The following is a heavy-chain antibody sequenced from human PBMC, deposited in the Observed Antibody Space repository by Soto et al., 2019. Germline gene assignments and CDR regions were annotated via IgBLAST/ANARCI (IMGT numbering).Heavy chain of an antibody. CDR2: IYYSGST. D-gene: IGHD4-17*01. V-gene: IGHV4-39*01. J-gene: IGHJ4*02. CDR1: GGSISSSTYY. Sequence: QLQLQESGPGLVKPSETLSLTCTVSGGSISSSTYYWGWIRQPPGKGLEWIGGIYYSGSTYYNPSLKLQVTTSVDTSKSHLSLKLSSVTAADTAVYYCARQAEDYGHYAYYFDYWGQGTLVTVSS. CDR3: ARQAEDYGHYAYYFDY.